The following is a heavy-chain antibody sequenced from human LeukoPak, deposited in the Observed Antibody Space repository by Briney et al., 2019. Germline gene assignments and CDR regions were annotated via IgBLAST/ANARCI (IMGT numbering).Heavy chain of an antibody. D-gene: IGHD6-13*01. CDR2: LNPNSGKT. V-gene: IGHV1-8*01. J-gene: IGHJ4*02. CDR3: ARGRPGLAAAGTYDF. CDR1: GYTFTSSD. Sequence: ASVKVSCKASGYTFTSSDINWLRQATGQGPEWMGWLNPNSGKTGYAQKFQGRVTLTHDTATNTAYMELSNLRFEGTAVYYCARGRPGLAAAGTYDFWGQGTLITVSS.